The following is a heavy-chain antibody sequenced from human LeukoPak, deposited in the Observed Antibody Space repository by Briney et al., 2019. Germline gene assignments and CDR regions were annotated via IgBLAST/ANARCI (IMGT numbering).Heavy chain of an antibody. V-gene: IGHV4-39*02. CDR3: ASDRRRSDWLRLADD. CDR2: ICYDGKT. D-gene: IGHD2-21*02. J-gene: IGHJ4*02. CDR1: GGSISSSGYC. Sequence: SETLSLTCTVSGGSISSSGYCWGWTRQSPEKELEWIGLICYDGKTYYNPSLESRVTVSVDSSKNQFSLKLTSVTATDTAIYYCASDRRRSDWLRLADDWGQGILVTVSS.